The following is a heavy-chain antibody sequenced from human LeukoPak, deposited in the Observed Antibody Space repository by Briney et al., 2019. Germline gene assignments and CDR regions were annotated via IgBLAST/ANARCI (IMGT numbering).Heavy chain of an antibody. CDR1: GFTFSNYG. V-gene: IGHV3-30*02. D-gene: IGHD1-14*01. Sequence: GGSLRLSCVASGFTFSNYGIHWVRQAPGKGLEWVAFIRYGVSNEYYADSVKGRFTISRDNSKNSLYLQMNSLRAEDTAVYYCAKSRAPTAAPDAFDIWGQGTMVTVSS. CDR2: IRYGVSNE. CDR3: AKSRAPTAAPDAFDI. J-gene: IGHJ3*02.